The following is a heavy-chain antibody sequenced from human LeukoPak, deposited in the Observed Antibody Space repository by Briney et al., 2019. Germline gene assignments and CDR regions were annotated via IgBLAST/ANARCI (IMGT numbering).Heavy chain of an antibody. D-gene: IGHD2-2*01. CDR2: IRNDGSNK. J-gene: IGHJ4*02. CDR3: AKDQSSFCSRSSCYALHY. Sequence: PGGSLRLSCAASGFTFSSYAMSWVRQAPGKGLEWVAFIRNDGSNKYYADSMKGRFTISRDNSKNTLYLQMNSLRTEDTAVYYCAKDQSSFCSRSSCYALHYWGQGTLVTVSS. CDR1: GFTFSSYA. V-gene: IGHV3-30*02.